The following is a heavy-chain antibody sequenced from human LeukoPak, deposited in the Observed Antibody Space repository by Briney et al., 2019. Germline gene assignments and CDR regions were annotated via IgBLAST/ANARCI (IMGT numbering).Heavy chain of an antibody. CDR2: IKQDGSEK. J-gene: IGHJ5*02. CDR3: ARGEGYDILTGYYEYNWFDP. D-gene: IGHD3-9*01. V-gene: IGHV3-7*01. CDR1: GFTFSSCW. Sequence: GGSLRLSCAASGFTFSSCWMSWVRQAPGKGLEWVANIKQDGSEKYYVDSVKGRFTISRDNAKNSLYLQMNSLRVEDTAVYYCARGEGYDILTGYYEYNWFDPWGQGTLVTVSS.